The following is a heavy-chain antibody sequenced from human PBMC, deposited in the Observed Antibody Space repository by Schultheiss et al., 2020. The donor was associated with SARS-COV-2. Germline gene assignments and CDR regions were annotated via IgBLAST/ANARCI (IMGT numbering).Heavy chain of an antibody. CDR1: GYTFTSYA. J-gene: IGHJ4*02. CDR2: SNAGNGNT. V-gene: IGHV1-3*01. Sequence: ASVKVSCKASGYTFTSYAMHWVRQAPGQRLEWMGWSNAGNGNTKYSQKFQGRVTVTRDTSPSTAYMELSSLTFEETAVYFCARVLDGVEDYWGQGTLVTVSS. D-gene: IGHD5-24*01. CDR3: ARVLDGVEDY.